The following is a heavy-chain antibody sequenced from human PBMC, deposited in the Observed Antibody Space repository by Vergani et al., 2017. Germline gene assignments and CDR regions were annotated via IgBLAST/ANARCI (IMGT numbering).Heavy chain of an antibody. CDR2: INTNTGNP. D-gene: IGHD4-11*01. Sequence: QVQLVQSGSELKKPGASLKVSCKASGYTFTNYTMNWVRQAPGQGLEWMGWINTNTGNPTYAQGFTGRFLFSLDTSVSTAYLQINSLKAVDTAVYYCAREVXEMYSDYDSRFDYWGQGTLVTVSS. CDR3: AREVXEMYSDYDSRFDY. V-gene: IGHV7-4-1*02. J-gene: IGHJ4*02. CDR1: GYTFTNYT.